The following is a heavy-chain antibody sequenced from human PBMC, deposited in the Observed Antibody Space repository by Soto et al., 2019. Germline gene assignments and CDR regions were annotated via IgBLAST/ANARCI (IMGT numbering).Heavy chain of an antibody. CDR2: ISNDGIRE. Sequence: QVQLVESGGGVVQPGRSLRLSCAASGFTFSGYSMHWVRQAPGKGLEWVSVISNDGIREYYADSGKGRFTVYRDNSKNTVYMQMNSLRPEDTAVYFCAKVNYGSGRGLDYWGQGTLVTVSS. D-gene: IGHD3-10*01. CDR3: AKVNYGSGRGLDY. CDR1: GFTFSGYS. J-gene: IGHJ4*02. V-gene: IGHV3-30*18.